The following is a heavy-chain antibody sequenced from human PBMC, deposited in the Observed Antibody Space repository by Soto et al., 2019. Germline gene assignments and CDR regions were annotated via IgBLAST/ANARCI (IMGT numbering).Heavy chain of an antibody. CDR3: AVWAMVRGANIDY. V-gene: IGHV3-21*01. J-gene: IGHJ4*02. D-gene: IGHD3-10*01. CDR2: ISSSSSYI. Sequence: EVQLVESGGGLVKPGGSLRLSCAASGFTFSSYSMNWVRQAPGKGLEWVSSISSSSSYIYYADSVKGRFTISRDNAKNSLYLQMNSLRAEDTAVYYCAVWAMVRGANIDYWGQGTLVTVSS. CDR1: GFTFSSYS.